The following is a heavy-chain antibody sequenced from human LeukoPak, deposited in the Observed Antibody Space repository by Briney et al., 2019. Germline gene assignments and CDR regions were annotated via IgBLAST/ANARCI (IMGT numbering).Heavy chain of an antibody. CDR1: GGSMNSYY. V-gene: IGHV4-59*08. J-gene: IGHJ4*02. CDR2: IYYSGST. Sequence: SETLSLTCTVSGGSMNSYYWSWIRQPPGKGLEWIGYIYYSGSTNYNPSLKSRVTISVDTSKNQFALKLSSVTAADTAVYYCARRGYYDSSAYLDYWGQGTLVTVSS. D-gene: IGHD3-22*01. CDR3: ARRGYYDSSAYLDY.